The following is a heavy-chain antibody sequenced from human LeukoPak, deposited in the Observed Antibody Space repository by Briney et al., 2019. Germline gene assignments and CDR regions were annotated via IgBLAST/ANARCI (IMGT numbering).Heavy chain of an antibody. Sequence: GESLKISCKGSGYSFTNYWIGWVRQMPGKGLKWMGIIYPGDSDARYSPSFQGQVTISADKSISTAYLQWSSLKASDTAMYYCARHGIAARKSVADYWGQGTLVTVSS. V-gene: IGHV5-51*01. CDR1: GYSFTNYW. J-gene: IGHJ4*02. D-gene: IGHD6-6*01. CDR2: IYPGDSDA. CDR3: ARHGIAARKSVADY.